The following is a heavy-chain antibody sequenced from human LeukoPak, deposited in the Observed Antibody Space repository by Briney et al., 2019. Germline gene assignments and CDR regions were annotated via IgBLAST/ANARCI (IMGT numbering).Heavy chain of an antibody. CDR1: GGSFSGYY. Sequence: PSETLSLTCAVYGGSFSGYYWSWIRQPPGKGLEWIGEINHSGSTNYNPSLKSRVTISVDTSKNQLSLKLSSVTAADTAVYYCARHKTGSGGWHLFDYWGQGTLVTVSS. D-gene: IGHD6-19*01. CDR3: ARHKTGSGGWHLFDY. J-gene: IGHJ4*02. V-gene: IGHV4-34*01. CDR2: INHSGST.